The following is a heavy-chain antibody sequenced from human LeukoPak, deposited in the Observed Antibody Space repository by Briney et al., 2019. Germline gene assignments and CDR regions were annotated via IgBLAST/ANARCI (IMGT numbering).Heavy chain of an antibody. J-gene: IGHJ3*02. CDR3: ARGKPGVVIVNDAFDI. V-gene: IGHV1-18*01. Sequence: ASVKVSCKASGYTFTIYGISWVRQAPGQGLEWMGWISAYNGNTNYAQKLQGRVTMTTDTSTSTAYMELRSLRSDDTAVYYCARGKPGVVIVNDAFDIWGQGTMVTVSS. D-gene: IGHD3-3*01. CDR1: GYTFTIYG. CDR2: ISAYNGNT.